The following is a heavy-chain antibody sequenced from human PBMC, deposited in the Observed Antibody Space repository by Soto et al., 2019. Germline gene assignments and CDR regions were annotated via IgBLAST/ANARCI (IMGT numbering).Heavy chain of an antibody. CDR3: ARVVPGAEAWFGP. D-gene: IGHD2-2*01. J-gene: IGHJ5*02. CDR2: ISLYSDGT. Sequence: ASVKVSCKTSGYTFSNYGITWVRQAPGQPLEWLGWISLYSDGTNYAQKFQGSVSMTTDTSTTTAYMELRSLRSDDTAVYYCARVVPGAEAWFGPWGQGTLVTVS. CDR1: GYTFSNYG. V-gene: IGHV1-18*01.